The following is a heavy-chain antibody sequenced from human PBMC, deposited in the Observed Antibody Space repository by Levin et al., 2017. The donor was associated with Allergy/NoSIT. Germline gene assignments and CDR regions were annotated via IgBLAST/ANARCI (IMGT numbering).Heavy chain of an antibody. CDR1: GGSFSGYY. D-gene: IGHD5/OR15-5a*01. J-gene: IGHJ4*02. CDR3: ARGWGVYDPIDY. V-gene: IGHV4-34*01. CDR2: INHSGST. Sequence: GSLRLSCAVYGGSFSGYYWSWIRQPPGKGLEWIGEINHSGSTNYNPSLKSRVTISVDTSKNQFSLKLSSVTAADTAVYYCARGWGVYDPIDYWGQGTLVTVSS.